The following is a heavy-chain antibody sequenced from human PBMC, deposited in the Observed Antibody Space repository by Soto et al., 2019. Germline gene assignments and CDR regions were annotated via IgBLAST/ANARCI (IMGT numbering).Heavy chain of an antibody. V-gene: IGHV1-46*01. CDR3: ATDAVDGTTTRSHFDS. D-gene: IGHD1-7*01. Sequence: ASVKVSCKASGYTFITYHIHWVRQAPGQGLEWIGIINPSDGSTSYAEKLQGRVTLTRDTSTSTVYMELSSLRSGDTAVYYCATDAVDGTTTRSHFDSWGQGTLVTVYS. CDR1: GYTFITYH. CDR2: INPSDGST. J-gene: IGHJ4*02.